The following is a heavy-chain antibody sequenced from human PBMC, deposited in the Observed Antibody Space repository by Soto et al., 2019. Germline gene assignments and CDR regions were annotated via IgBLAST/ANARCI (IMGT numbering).Heavy chain of an antibody. J-gene: IGHJ6*03. Sequence: GGSLRLSCAASGFTFSSYWMSWVRQAPGKGLEWVANIKQDGSEKYYVDSVKGRFTISRDNAKNSLYLQMNSLRAEDTAVYYCARDRVLRFLVLARIQPHSYYMDVWGKGITVTVFS. V-gene: IGHV3-7*01. CDR1: GFTFSSYW. CDR3: ARDRVLRFLVLARIQPHSYYMDV. D-gene: IGHD3-3*01. CDR2: IKQDGSEK.